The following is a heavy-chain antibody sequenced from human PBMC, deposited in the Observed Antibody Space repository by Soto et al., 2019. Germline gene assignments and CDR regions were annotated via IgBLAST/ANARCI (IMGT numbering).Heavy chain of an antibody. D-gene: IGHD1-26*01. CDR2: ITGRGDST. V-gene: IGHV3-23*01. Sequence: GGSLRLSCAASGFPFSDHAMHWVCQAPGKGLEWVSAITGRGDSTYYADSVKGRFTISRDNSKSTLYLQMMSLRAEDTAVYYCAKDLYVQPPSGWFDPWGQGTVVTVSS. CDR1: GFPFSDHA. J-gene: IGHJ5*02. CDR3: AKDLYVQPPSGWFDP.